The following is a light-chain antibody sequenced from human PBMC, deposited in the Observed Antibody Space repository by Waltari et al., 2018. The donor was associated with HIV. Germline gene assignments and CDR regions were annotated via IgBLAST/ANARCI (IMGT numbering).Light chain of an antibody. Sequence: QSALTQPASVSGSPGQSITISCTGTSSDVGGYNYVSWYQHRPGKAPKRRIYEVSNRPSGVSNRFSGSKSGNTASLTISGLQAEDEADYFCSSYTGSSTPYVFGPGTKVTVL. CDR3: SSYTGSSTPYV. V-gene: IGLV2-14*01. CDR2: EVS. CDR1: SSDVGGYNY. J-gene: IGLJ1*01.